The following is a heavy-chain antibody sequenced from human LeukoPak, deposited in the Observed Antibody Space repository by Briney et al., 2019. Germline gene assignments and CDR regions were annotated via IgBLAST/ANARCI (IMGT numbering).Heavy chain of an antibody. V-gene: IGHV5-51*01. CDR1: GYSFTSYW. CDR3: GVGPLYFQQ. Sequence: GESLKISCKGSGYSFTSYWIGWVRQMPGKGLELVGIIYPVDSENRYSTFFQGQVIISAENSSSHSYQLWSSLKASDTVLYYCGVGPLYFQQGGQGTLVTVPT. CDR2: IYPVDSEN. J-gene: IGHJ1*01.